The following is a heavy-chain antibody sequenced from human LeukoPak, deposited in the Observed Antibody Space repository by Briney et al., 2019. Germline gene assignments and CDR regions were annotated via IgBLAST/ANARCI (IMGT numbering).Heavy chain of an antibody. Sequence: GGSLRLSCAASGFTFSSYWMSWVRQAPGRGLEWVANIKQDGSEKYYVDSVKGRFTISRDNSKNTLYLQMNSLRAEDTAVYYCAKASKVVRYYYYYMDVWGKGTTVTVSS. CDR3: AKASKVVRYYYYYMDV. V-gene: IGHV3-7*03. J-gene: IGHJ6*03. D-gene: IGHD2-15*01. CDR1: GFTFSSYW. CDR2: IKQDGSEK.